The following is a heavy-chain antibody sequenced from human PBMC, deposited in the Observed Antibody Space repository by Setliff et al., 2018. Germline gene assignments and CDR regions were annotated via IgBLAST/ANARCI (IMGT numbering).Heavy chain of an antibody. Sequence: ASVKVSCKASGYIFTSYGISWVRQAPGQGLEWMGWISAYNGNTNYAQKLQGRVTMTTDTSTSTAYMELRSLRSDDTAVYYCARDRGYNFWSGYFVKDYFDYWGQGTLVTVSS. D-gene: IGHD3-3*01. CDR3: ARDRGYNFWSGYFVKDYFDY. CDR1: GYIFTSYG. J-gene: IGHJ4*02. CDR2: ISAYNGNT. V-gene: IGHV1-18*01.